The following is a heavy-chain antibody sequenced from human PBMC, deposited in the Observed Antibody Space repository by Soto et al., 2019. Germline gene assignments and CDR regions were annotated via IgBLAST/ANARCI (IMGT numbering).Heavy chain of an antibody. V-gene: IGHV1-18*01. CDR2: INAYNGNT. J-gene: IGHJ4*02. Sequence: QVQLVQSGAEVKKPGASVKVSCKASGYMFVTYGINWVRQAPGQGLEWMGWINAYNGNTKYAQNLQGRVTMTTDASTSKAYMERRSLRSDDTAGYYCARDLDGSGSYYTDYWGPGTLVTVSS. D-gene: IGHD3-10*01. CDR3: ARDLDGSGSYYTDY. CDR1: GYMFVTYG.